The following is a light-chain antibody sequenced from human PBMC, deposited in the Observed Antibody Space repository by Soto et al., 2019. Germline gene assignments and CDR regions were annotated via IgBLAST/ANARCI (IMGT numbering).Light chain of an antibody. CDR3: SSYTSSSTLNYV. V-gene: IGLV2-14*01. CDR2: EVS. Sequence: QSALTQPASVSGSPGQSITISCTGTSSDIGNYNYASWYQQHPGKAPKLMIYEVSNRPSGVSNRFSGSKSGNTASLTISGLQAEDEADYYCSSYTSSSTLNYVFGTGTKV. CDR1: SSDIGNYNY. J-gene: IGLJ1*01.